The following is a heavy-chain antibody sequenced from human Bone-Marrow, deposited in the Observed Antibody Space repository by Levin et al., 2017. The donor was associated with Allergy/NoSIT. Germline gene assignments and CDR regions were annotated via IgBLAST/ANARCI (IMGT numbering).Heavy chain of an antibody. D-gene: IGHD3-16*02. Sequence: SETLSLTCTVSGGSIRGSSSYWGWVRQPPGQGLEWIGSIYSSGSTFYNPSLKSRVTISVDTSKNQFSLNLNSVTASDTAVYYCAMADGLSSWFDSWGRGSLVTVSS. V-gene: IGHV4-39*01. J-gene: IGHJ5*01. CDR3: AMADGLSSWFDS. CDR1: GGSIRGSSSY. CDR2: IYSSGST.